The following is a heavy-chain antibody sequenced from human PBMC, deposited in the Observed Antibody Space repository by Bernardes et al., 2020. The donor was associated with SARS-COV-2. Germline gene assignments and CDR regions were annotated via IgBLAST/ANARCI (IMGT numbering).Heavy chain of an antibody. J-gene: IGHJ4*02. D-gene: IGHD3-10*01. CDR3: ATDRGGAPFDY. CDR2: IWADGSTK. CDR1: GLSFKIFG. Sequence: SLSLSCEASGLSFKIFGMHWVRQAPGKGLEWVAVIWADGSTKDYRDSVKGRFTISRDNSRNTLYLEMDSLRVEDTARYYCATDRGGAPFDYWGQGTLVAVSS. V-gene: IGHV3-33*01.